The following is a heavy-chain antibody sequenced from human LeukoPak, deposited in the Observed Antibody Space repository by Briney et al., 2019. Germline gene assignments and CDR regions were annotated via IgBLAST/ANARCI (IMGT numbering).Heavy chain of an antibody. J-gene: IGHJ6*04. V-gene: IGHV3-49*04. CDR3: TRWGYFDWHSRYYYYYCGMDV. D-gene: IGHD3-9*01. Sequence: GGSLRLSCTASGFTFGDNAMSWVRQAPGKGLEWVGFIRSKAYGGTTEYAAAVKGRFTISRDDSKSIAYLQMNSLKTEDTAVYYCTRWGYFDWHSRYYYYYCGMDVWGKGTTVTVSS. CDR1: GFTFGDNA. CDR2: IRSKAYGGTT.